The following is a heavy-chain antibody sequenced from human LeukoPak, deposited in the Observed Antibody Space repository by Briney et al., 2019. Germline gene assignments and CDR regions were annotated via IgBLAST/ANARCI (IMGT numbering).Heavy chain of an antibody. CDR1: GFTFSSYS. J-gene: IGHJ6*03. CDR3: ARDREWELLYYYYYMDV. V-gene: IGHV3-48*01. CDR2: ISSSSTI. Sequence: GGSLRLSCAASGFTFSSYSMNWVRQAPGKGLEWVSYISSSSTIYYSDSVEGRFTISRDNAKNSLYLQMNSLRAEDTAVYYCARDREWELLYYYYYMDVWGKGTTVTVSS. D-gene: IGHD1-26*01.